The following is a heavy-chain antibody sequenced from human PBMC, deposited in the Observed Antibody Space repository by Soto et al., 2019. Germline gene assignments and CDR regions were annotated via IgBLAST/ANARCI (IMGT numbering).Heavy chain of an antibody. V-gene: IGHV4-34*01. J-gene: IGHJ5*02. CDR3: ARGLVVVVAAANWFDP. Sequence: PSETLSLTCAVYGGSFSGYYWSWIRQPPGKGLEWIGEINHSGSTNYNPSLKSRVTISVDTSKNQFSLKLSSVTAADTAVYYCARGLVVVVAAANWFDPWGQGTLVTVSS. D-gene: IGHD2-15*01. CDR1: GGSFSGYY. CDR2: INHSGST.